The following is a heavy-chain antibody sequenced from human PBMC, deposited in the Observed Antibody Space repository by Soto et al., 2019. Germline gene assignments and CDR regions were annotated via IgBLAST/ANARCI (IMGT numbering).Heavy chain of an antibody. Sequence: HPGGSLRLSCTASGFTFSTYEMNWVRQAPGKGLEWLSEISSGGSTIFYADSVKGRFTISRDNAKNSLYLQMNSLRVEDTAVYYCARGYYDSSGYYYLNYWGQGTLVTVSS. V-gene: IGHV3-48*03. CDR3: ARGYYDSSGYYYLNY. CDR1: GFTFSTYE. CDR2: ISSGGSTI. J-gene: IGHJ4*02. D-gene: IGHD3-22*01.